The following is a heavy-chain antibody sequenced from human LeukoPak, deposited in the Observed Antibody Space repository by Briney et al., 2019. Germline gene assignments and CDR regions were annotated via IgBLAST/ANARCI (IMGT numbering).Heavy chain of an antibody. J-gene: IGHJ6*02. CDR3: ARATPAGYYYGMDV. CDR1: GYTFTSYG. V-gene: IGHV1-18*01. Sequence: ASVKVSCKASGYTFTSYGVSWVRQAPGQGLEWMGWISAYNGNTNYAQKLQGRVTMTTDTSTSTAYMELRSLRSDDTAVYYCARATPAGYYYGMDVWGQGTTVTVSS. CDR2: ISAYNGNT.